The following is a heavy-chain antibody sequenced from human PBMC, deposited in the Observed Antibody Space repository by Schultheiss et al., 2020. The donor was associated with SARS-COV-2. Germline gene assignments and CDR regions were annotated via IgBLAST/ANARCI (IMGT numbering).Heavy chain of an antibody. V-gene: IGHV3-23*01. CDR3: ARAGGRSSVLRYYGMDV. J-gene: IGHJ6*02. D-gene: IGHD6-19*01. Sequence: GESLKISCAASGFTFSDYYMNWVRQAPGKGLEWVSAISGSGGSTYYADSVKGRFTISRDNSKNTLYLQMNSLRAEDTAVYYCARAGGRSSVLRYYGMDVWGQGTTVTVSS. CDR2: ISGSGGST. CDR1: GFTFSDYY.